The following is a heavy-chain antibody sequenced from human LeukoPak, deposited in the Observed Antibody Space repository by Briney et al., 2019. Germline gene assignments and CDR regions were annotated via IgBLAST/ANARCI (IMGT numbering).Heavy chain of an antibody. CDR3: ATYTHWVAGDV. J-gene: IGHJ6*02. CDR2: MNQDGSAK. Sequence: GGSLRLSCAASGFTFSDSWMSWVRQAPGKGLEWVANMNQDGSAKGYVDSVKGRFTISRDNARNSLYLQMSSLRPEDTAVYYCATYTHWVAGDVWGQGTTVIVSS. V-gene: IGHV3-7*01. CDR1: GFTFSDSW. D-gene: IGHD3-16*01.